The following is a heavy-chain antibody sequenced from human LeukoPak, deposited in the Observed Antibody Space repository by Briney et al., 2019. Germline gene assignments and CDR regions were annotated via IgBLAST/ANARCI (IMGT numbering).Heavy chain of an antibody. CDR2: IYPRDGST. D-gene: IGHD3-22*01. V-gene: IGHV1-46*01. J-gene: IGHJ2*01. CDR3: ARDYYYDSSGHKSGYFDL. Sequence: ASVKVSCKASGHTFTSNYIHWVRQAPGQGLEWMGMIYPRDGSTSYAQKFQGRVTVTRDTSTSTVHMELSGLRSEDTAVYYCARDYYYDSSGHKSGYFDLWGRGTLVTVSS. CDR1: GHTFTSNY.